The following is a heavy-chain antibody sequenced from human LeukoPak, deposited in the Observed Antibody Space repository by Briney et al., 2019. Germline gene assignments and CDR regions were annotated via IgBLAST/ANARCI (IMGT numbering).Heavy chain of an antibody. D-gene: IGHD3-3*01. CDR1: GYTFTSYA. Sequence: GASVKVSCKASGYTFTSYAMHWVRQAPGQRLEWMGWINAGNGNTKYSHKFQGRGTITRDTSASTAYMELSSLRSEDTAVYYCARDPYYDFWSGYYSYYYYGMDVWGQGTTVTVSS. J-gene: IGHJ6*02. CDR3: ARDPYYDFWSGYYSYYYYGMDV. V-gene: IGHV1-3*01. CDR2: INAGNGNT.